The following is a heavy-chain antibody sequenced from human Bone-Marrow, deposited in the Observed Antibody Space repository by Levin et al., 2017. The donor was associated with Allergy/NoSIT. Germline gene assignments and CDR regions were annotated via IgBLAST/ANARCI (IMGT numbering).Heavy chain of an antibody. Sequence: PGESLKISCAVSGFTFGNYAMTWFRQAPGKGLEWVSTISGSGDNTHYADFVEGRFTISRDNSKNTLFLQMDSLRAEDTAVFYCAKDPQHYGDDVFDHWGQGTLVTVSS. V-gene: IGHV3-23*01. CDR1: GFTFGNYA. D-gene: IGHD4-17*01. CDR2: ISGSGDNT. J-gene: IGHJ4*02. CDR3: AKDPQHYGDDVFDH.